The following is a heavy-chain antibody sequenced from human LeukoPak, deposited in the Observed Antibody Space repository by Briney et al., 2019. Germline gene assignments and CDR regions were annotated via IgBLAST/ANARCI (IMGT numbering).Heavy chain of an antibody. CDR2: IKSKSDGGTT. CDR3: ATYSSSYYYFGY. V-gene: IGHV3-15*01. J-gene: IGHJ4*02. CDR1: GFTFSNAY. D-gene: IGHD6-13*01. Sequence: GGSLRHSCAASGFTFSNAYMSWVRQPPGKGLEWVGRIKSKSDGGTTEYAAPVKGRFNISRDDSKNTLFLQMNSLKTEDAALYYCATYSSSYYYFGYWGQGTLVTVSS.